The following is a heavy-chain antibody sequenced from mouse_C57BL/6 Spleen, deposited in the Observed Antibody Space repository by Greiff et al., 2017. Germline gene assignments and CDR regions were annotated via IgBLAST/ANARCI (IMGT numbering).Heavy chain of an antibody. CDR1: GYTFTSYW. D-gene: IGHD2-5*01. J-gene: IGHJ2*01. Sequence: QVQLQQPGAELVKPGASVKVSCKASGYTFTSYWMHWVKQRPGQGLEWIGRINPSDSDTNYNQKFKGKATLTVDKSSGTAYMQLSSLSAEDSAVYSCGVYSNCGYYYFDDWGHGATLTVSS. CDR3: GVYSNCGYYYFDD. CDR2: INPSDSDT. V-gene: IGHV1-74*01.